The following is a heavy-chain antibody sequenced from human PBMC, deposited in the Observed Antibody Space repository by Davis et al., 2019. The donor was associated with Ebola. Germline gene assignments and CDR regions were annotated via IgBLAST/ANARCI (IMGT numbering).Heavy chain of an antibody. D-gene: IGHD5-12*01. CDR1: GYTFTSYY. Sequence: ASVKVSCKASGYTFTSYYMHWVRQAPGQGLEWMGIINPSGGSTSYAQKFQGRVTMTRDTSTSTVYMELSSLRSEDTAVYYCARDELIVATIIGYYFDYWGQGTLVTVSS. J-gene: IGHJ4*02. CDR3: ARDELIVATIIGYYFDY. V-gene: IGHV1-46*01. CDR2: INPSGGST.